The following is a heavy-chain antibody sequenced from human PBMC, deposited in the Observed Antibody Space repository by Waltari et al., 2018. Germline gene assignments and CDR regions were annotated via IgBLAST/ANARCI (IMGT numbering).Heavy chain of an antibody. J-gene: IGHJ4*02. CDR2: TAYDGTNN. V-gene: IGHV3-30*10. CDR1: GFPFRSFA. Sequence: QVQLVESGGGVVQPGKSLRLSCAASGFPFRSFAMHWVRQAPGKGLEWVAITAYDGTNNYYTDSVKGRFNISRDNSKNTLYLQINALRHEDTAVYFCARDPATKWGVFYFDHWGQGTLVTVSS. CDR3: ARDPATKWGVFYFDH. D-gene: IGHD7-27*01.